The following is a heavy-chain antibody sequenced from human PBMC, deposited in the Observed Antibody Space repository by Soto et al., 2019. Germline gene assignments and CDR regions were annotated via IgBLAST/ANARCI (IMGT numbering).Heavy chain of an antibody. J-gene: IGHJ4*02. D-gene: IGHD3-22*01. Sequence: QVQLVQSGAEVKKPGASVKVSCKASGYTFTSYGISWVRQAPGQGVEWMGWISAYNGTTNYAQKLQGRDPMTTDASTSTAYVELRSLGSDDTAVSYCASYRPARGRIVVVIADYWGQRNLFTVSS. CDR2: ISAYNGTT. CDR1: GYTFTSYG. CDR3: ASYRPARGRIVVVIADY. V-gene: IGHV1-18*01.